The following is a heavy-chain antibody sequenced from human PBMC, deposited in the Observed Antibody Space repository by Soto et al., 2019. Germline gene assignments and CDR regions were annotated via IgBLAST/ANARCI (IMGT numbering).Heavy chain of an antibody. D-gene: IGHD3-16*01. CDR2: IYPDDSET. V-gene: IGHV5-51*01. CDR1: GYTFSSNW. Sequence: GESLKISCQASGYTFSSNWIGWVRQMPGKGLEWMGIIYPDDSETRYSPSFQGQVTISADRSFNTAYLQWASLQASDTAIYYCAILLDSWGEPHYFDSWGQGTMVTVSS. CDR3: AILLDSWGEPHYFDS. J-gene: IGHJ4*02.